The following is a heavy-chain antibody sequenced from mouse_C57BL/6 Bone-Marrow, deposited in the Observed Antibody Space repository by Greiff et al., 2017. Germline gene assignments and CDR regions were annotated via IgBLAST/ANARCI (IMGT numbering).Heavy chain of an antibody. D-gene: IGHD4-1*01. CDR3: ARQGTGYYAMDY. J-gene: IGHJ4*01. Sequence: EVMLVESGGGLVQPGGSLKLSCAASGFTFSDYGMAWVRQAPRKGPEWVAFISNLAYSIYYADTVTGRLTISRENAKNTLYLEMSSLRSEDTAMYYCARQGTGYYAMDYWGQGTSVTVSS. V-gene: IGHV5-15*01. CDR2: ISNLAYSI. CDR1: GFTFSDYG.